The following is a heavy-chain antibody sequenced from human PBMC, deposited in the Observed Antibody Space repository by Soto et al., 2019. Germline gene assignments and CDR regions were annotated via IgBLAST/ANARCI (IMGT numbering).Heavy chain of an antibody. V-gene: IGHV4-39*01. D-gene: IGHD6-19*01. Sequence: SETLSVTCTVSGGSIISSSYYWVWIRQPPGKGLEWIGSIYYSGSTYYNPSLKSRVTISVDTSKNQFSLKLSSVTAADTAVYYCARYIRYSSGWTPRYGMDVWGQGTTVTVSS. J-gene: IGHJ6*02. CDR2: IYYSGST. CDR3: ARYIRYSSGWTPRYGMDV. CDR1: GGSIISSSYY.